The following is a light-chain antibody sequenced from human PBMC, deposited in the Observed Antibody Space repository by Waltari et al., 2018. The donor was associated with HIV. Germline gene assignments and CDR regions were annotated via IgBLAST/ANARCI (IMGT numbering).Light chain of an antibody. V-gene: IGKV1-39*01. Sequence: DIQMTQSPSSLSASVGDRVTLTCRASQSIRSYLNWYQYKPGKAPKLLMSAASSLQSGVPSRFSGSGSGTNFTLTISSLEVDDFATYYCQQSYTTPQTFGQGTKVEIK. CDR3: QQSYTTPQT. CDR1: QSIRSY. CDR2: AAS. J-gene: IGKJ1*01.